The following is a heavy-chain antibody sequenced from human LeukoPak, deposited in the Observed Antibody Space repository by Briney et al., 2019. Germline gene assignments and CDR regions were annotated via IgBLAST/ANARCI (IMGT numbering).Heavy chain of an antibody. D-gene: IGHD6-13*01. Sequence: PSQTLSLTCTVSGGSISSGGYYWSWLRQHPGKGLEWIGYIYYSGSTYYNPSLKGRVTISVHTSKNQFSLKLSSVTAADTAVYYCARGLFSSSWSYYYYMDVWGKGTTVTVSS. V-gene: IGHV4-31*03. CDR1: GGSISSGGYY. CDR3: ARGLFSSSWSYYYYMDV. CDR2: IYYSGST. J-gene: IGHJ6*03.